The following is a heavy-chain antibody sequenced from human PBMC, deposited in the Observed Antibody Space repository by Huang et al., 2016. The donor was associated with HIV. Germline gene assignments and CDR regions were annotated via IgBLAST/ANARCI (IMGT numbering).Heavy chain of an antibody. V-gene: IGHV3-74*02. CDR1: GFIFSDYW. CDR3: VRAKEKGYDFWSGYRY. CDR2: IESDGSSK. J-gene: IGHJ4*01. Sequence: EVELAESGGGSVRPGQSLRLSCVGSGFIFSDYWMHWVRQIPGKGVMWVAGIESDGSSKSYAASVKGRVTIYRDNAKNTVYLQMSSLRVDDTAVYYCVRAKEKGYDFWSGYRYWGQGVQVTVSS. D-gene: IGHD3-3*01.